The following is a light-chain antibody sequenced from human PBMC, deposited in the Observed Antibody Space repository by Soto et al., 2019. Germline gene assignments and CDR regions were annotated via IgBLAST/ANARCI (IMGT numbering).Light chain of an antibody. CDR3: QQYGTSPIT. V-gene: IGKV3-20*01. J-gene: IGKJ5*01. CDR2: GAS. CDR1: QTVSSY. Sequence: ENVLTQSPGTLSLSPGERATLSCRASQTVSSYLTWYQQRPGQAPRLLIYGASKRATGIPDRFSGSGSGTDFTLTTSRLEPEDFALYYCQQYGTSPITSGQGTRLEIK.